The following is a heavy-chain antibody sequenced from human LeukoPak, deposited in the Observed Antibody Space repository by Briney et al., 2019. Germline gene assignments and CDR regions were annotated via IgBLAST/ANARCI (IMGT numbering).Heavy chain of an antibody. CDR3: ARERYGGDTFDI. CDR2: INPNSGGP. V-gene: IGHV1-2*02. D-gene: IGHD4-23*01. Sequence: ASVKVSCKASGGTFSSYAISWVRQAPGQGLEWMGWINPNSGGPNYAQKFQGSVTMTRDTSISTAYMELSRLRSDDTAVYYCARERYGGDTFDIWGQGTMVTVSS. J-gene: IGHJ3*02. CDR1: GGTFSSYA.